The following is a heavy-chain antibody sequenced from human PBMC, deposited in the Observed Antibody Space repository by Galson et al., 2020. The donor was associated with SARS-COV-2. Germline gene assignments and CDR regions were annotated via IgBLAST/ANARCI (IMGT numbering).Heavy chain of an antibody. D-gene: IGHD5-18*01. CDR2: ISWDGTFP. V-gene: IGHV3-43D*03. CDR3: ARSGYTYGHPDYYYYGMDV. Sequence: GESLKISCAASGFTFEDYAMHWVRQPRGKGLEWVSHISWDGTFPYYADFAKGRFIISRDNSKNSLYLQMHSLRGEDTALYYCARSGYTYGHPDYYYYGMDVWGQGTTVTVSS. CDR1: GFTFEDYA. J-gene: IGHJ6*02.